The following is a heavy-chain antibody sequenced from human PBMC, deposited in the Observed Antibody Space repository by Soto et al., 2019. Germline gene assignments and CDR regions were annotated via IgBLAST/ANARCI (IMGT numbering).Heavy chain of an antibody. Sequence: LRHWSAVSGLTSGSFGVHRVSKEQSKGLEWVAVISYDGSNKYYADSVKGRFTISRDNSKNTLYLQMNSLRAEDTAVYYCANDYYNSSGSQMSAYWVQGTLVTVSS. V-gene: IGHV3-30*18. CDR3: ANDYYNSSGSQMSAY. D-gene: IGHD3-22*01. CDR2: ISYDGSNK. CDR1: GLTSGSFG. J-gene: IGHJ4*02.